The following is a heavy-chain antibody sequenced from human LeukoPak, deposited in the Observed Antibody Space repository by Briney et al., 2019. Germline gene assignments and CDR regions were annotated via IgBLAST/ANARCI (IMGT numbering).Heavy chain of an antibody. CDR3: ARNYCSGGSCYFGGNSFDY. D-gene: IGHD2-15*01. J-gene: IGHJ4*02. Sequence: ASVKVSCKASGYTFTAYYMHWVRQAPGQGLEWMGIINPSGGSTSYAQKFQGRVTMTRDMSTSTVYMELSSLRSEDTAVYYCARNYCSGGSCYFGGNSFDYWGQGTLVTVSS. CDR1: GYTFTAYY. V-gene: IGHV1-46*01. CDR2: INPSGGST.